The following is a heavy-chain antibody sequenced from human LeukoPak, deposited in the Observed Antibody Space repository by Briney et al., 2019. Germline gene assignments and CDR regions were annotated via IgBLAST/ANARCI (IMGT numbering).Heavy chain of an antibody. CDR2: ISAYNGNT. J-gene: IGHJ4*02. CDR1: GYTFTSYG. Sequence: GASVKVSCKASGYTFTSYGISWVRQAPGQGPEWMGWISAYNGNTNYAQKLQGRVTMTTDTSTSTAYMELRSLRSDDTAVYYCARDRARWELTGNFDYWGQGTLVTVSS. V-gene: IGHV1-18*01. CDR3: ARDRARWELTGNFDY. D-gene: IGHD1-26*01.